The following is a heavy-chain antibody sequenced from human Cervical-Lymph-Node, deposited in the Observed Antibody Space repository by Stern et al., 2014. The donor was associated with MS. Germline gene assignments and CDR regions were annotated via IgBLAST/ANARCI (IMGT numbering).Heavy chain of an antibody. V-gene: IGHV4-4*09. CDR1: GGSLTGYY. CDR2: IYHSGTT. Sequence: QVQLVESGPGLVKPSETLSLTCSVSGGSLTGYYCSWIRQSPGKGLEWIGYIYHSGTTQSHPSLKRRLTMSVDTSNNQFSLKLNSVTTEDTAVYYCARNRYPTTWFDSWGQGTLVIVSS. D-gene: IGHD1-1*01. J-gene: IGHJ5*01. CDR3: ARNRYPTTWFDS.